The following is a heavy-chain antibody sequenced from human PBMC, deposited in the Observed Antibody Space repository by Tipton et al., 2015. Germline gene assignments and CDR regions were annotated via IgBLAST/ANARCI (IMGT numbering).Heavy chain of an antibody. CDR1: GGSFSGYY. Sequence: TLSLTCAVYGGSFSGYYWSWIRQPPGKGLEWIGEINHSGSTNYNPSLKSRVTISVDTSKNQFSLKLSSVTAADTAVYYCARKKRWDYYGSGSYLGPYYYYYGMDVWGQGTTVTVSS. J-gene: IGHJ6*02. V-gene: IGHV4-34*01. CDR2: INHSGST. CDR3: ARKKRWDYYGSGSYLGPYYYYYGMDV. D-gene: IGHD3-10*01.